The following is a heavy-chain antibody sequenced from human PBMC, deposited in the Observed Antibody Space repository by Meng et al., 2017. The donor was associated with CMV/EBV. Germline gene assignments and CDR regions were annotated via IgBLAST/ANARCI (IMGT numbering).Heavy chain of an antibody. Sequence: SGGSISSGGYYWSWIRKHPGKGLEWIGYIYYSGSTYYNPSLKSRVTISVDTSKNQFSLKLSSVTAADTAVYYCARTGIAAAGHNWFDPWGQGTLVTVSS. CDR3: ARTGIAAAGHNWFDP. D-gene: IGHD6-13*01. V-gene: IGHV4-31*02. J-gene: IGHJ5*02. CDR1: GGSISSGGYY. CDR2: IYYSGST.